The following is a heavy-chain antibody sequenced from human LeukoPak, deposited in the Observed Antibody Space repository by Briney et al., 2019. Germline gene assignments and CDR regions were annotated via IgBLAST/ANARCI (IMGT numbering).Heavy chain of an antibody. D-gene: IGHD3-22*01. CDR3: VKDKVDDIRGHYYRGAYFQH. CDR2: ISWNSGNI. CDR1: GFTFNEYA. J-gene: IGHJ1*01. V-gene: IGHV3-9*01. Sequence: PGESLRLSCAASGFTFNEYAMHWVRQVPGKGLEWVSGISWNSGNIGYADSVKGRLTISRDNAKNSLYLQMSSLRPEDTAFYFCVKDKVDDIRGHYYRGAYFQHWGQGTPVTVPS.